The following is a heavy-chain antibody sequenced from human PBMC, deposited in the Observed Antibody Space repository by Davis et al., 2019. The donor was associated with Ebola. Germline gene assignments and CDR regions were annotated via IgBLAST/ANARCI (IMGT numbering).Heavy chain of an antibody. V-gene: IGHV1-69*04. D-gene: IGHD6-19*01. Sequence: AASVKVSCKASGGTFSSYAISWVRQAPGQGLEWMGRIIPILCIANYAQKFQGRVTMTRDTSTSTVYIELSSLRSEDTAVYYCGGGWLVLPNYWGQGTLVTVSS. CDR1: GGTFSSYA. J-gene: IGHJ4*02. CDR3: GGGWLVLPNY. CDR2: IIPILCIA.